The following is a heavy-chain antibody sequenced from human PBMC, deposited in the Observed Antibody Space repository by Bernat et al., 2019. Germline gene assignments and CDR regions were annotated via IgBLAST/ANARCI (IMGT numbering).Heavy chain of an antibody. V-gene: IGHV3-30-3*01. CDR3: ARVMTTVTTFYYGMDV. CDR2: ISYDGSNK. D-gene: IGHD4-17*01. Sequence: QVQLVESGGGVVQPGRSLRLSCAASGFTFSNYAMHWVRQAPGKGLEWVAVISYDGSNKYYADSVKGRFTISRDNSKNTRYLQMNSLRAEDTAVYYCARVMTTVTTFYYGMDVWGQGTTVTVSS. CDR1: GFTFSNYA. J-gene: IGHJ6*02.